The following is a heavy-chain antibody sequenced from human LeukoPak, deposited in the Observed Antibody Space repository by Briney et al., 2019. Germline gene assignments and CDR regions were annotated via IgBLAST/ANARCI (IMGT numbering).Heavy chain of an antibody. CDR2: INSNSGDT. Sequence: GASVKVSCKASGYMFTGYYIHWVRRAPGQGLEWMGWINSNSGDTKYAQKFQGRVTMARDTSITTVYMELSSLRSDDRAVYYCARDKSGIDYWGQGTLVTASS. J-gene: IGHJ4*02. CDR3: ARDKSGIDY. CDR1: GYMFTGYY. V-gene: IGHV1-2*02. D-gene: IGHD1-26*01.